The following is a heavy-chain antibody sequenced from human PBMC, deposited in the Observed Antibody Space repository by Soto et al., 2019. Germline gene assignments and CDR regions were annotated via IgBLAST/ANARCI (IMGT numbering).Heavy chain of an antibody. J-gene: IGHJ4*02. CDR1: GFTFSSYA. V-gene: IGHV3-30*04. CDR3: ARGGYSSGWYYFDY. D-gene: IGHD6-13*01. CDR2: ISYDGSNK. Sequence: GGSLRLSCAASGFTFSSYAMHWVRQAPDKGLEWGAVISYDGSNKYYADSVKGRFTISRDNSKNTLYLQMNSLRAEAPAVYYCARGGYSSGWYYFDYWGQGTLVTVSS.